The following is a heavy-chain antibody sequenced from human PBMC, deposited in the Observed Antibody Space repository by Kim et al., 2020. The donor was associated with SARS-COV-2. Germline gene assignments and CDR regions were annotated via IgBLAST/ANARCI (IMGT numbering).Heavy chain of an antibody. D-gene: IGHD5-18*01. V-gene: IGHV3-43*01. CDR3: AKGGVDTAMDFDY. CDR2: ISWDGGST. CDR1: GFTFDDYT. Sequence: GGSLRLSCAASGFTFDDYTMHWVRQAPGKGLEWGSLISWDGGSTYYADSVKGRFTISRDNSKNSLYLQMNSLRTEDTALYYCAKGGVDTAMDFDYWGQGNLVTVSS. J-gene: IGHJ4*02.